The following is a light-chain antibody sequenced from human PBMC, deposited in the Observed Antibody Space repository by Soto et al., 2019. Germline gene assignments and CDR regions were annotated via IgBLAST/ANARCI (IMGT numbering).Light chain of an antibody. CDR3: ASWDDSLNRHV. Sequence: QCVLTHPPSVPWTPGQMVTVSCSGSSSNIASNTVNWYQQLPGTAPKLLIYSNDQRPSGVPDRFSASKSGTSASLAISGLPSEDADDYYCASWDDSLNRHVFGTGTRSPS. V-gene: IGLV1-44*01. CDR1: SSNIASNT. CDR2: SND. J-gene: IGLJ1*01.